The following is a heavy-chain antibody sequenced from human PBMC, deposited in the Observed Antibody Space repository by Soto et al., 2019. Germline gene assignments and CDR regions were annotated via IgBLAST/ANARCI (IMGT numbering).Heavy chain of an antibody. Sequence: GESLKISCKGSGYSFASYWIAWVRQKPGKVLEWMGRIDPSDSQTYYSPSFRGHVTISVTKSITTVFLQWSSLRASDPAMYYCARQIYDSDTGPHSQHYFDSWGQGXPVTVSP. CDR1: GYSFASYW. V-gene: IGHV5-10-1*01. J-gene: IGHJ4*02. CDR3: ARQIYDSDTGPHSQHYFDS. CDR2: IDPSDSQT. D-gene: IGHD3-22*01.